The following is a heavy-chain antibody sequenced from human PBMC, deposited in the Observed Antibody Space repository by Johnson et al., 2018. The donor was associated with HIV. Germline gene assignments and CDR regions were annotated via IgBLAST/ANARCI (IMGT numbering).Heavy chain of an antibody. J-gene: IGHJ3*02. CDR3: ARAQAGIAAHEGNEPNSDAFDI. CDR2: ISSSGSTI. CDR1: GFTFSDYY. Sequence: QMLLVESGGGVVQPGRSLRLSCAASGFTFSDYYMSWIRQAPGKGLEWVSYISSSGSTIYYADSVKGRFTISRDNAKNSLYLQMNSLRAEDTAVYYCARAQAGIAAHEGNEPNSDAFDIWGQGTMVTVSS. V-gene: IGHV3-11*04. D-gene: IGHD6-6*01.